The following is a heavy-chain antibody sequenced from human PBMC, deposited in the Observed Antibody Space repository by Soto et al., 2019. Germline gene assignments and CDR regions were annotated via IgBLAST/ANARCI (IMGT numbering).Heavy chain of an antibody. CDR3: ARPPLGYNRYHFDS. D-gene: IGHD5-18*01. Sequence: SETLSLTCTVSGDPMNNYYWNWIRQPPGKGLEWIGYVSYSGGTGYNPSLKSRATISIDTSKNQFSLRLSSVTAADTAVYFCARPPLGYNRYHFDSWGQGTLVTVSS. CDR2: VSYSGGT. V-gene: IGHV4-59*08. J-gene: IGHJ4*02. CDR1: GDPMNNYY.